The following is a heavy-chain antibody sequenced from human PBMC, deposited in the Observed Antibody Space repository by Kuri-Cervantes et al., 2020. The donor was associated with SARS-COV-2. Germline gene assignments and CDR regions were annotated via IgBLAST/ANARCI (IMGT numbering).Heavy chain of an antibody. CDR3: ARVSRPYYFDY. J-gene: IGHJ4*02. Sequence: SETLSLTCTVSGGSISSYYWSWIRQPPGKGLEWIGYIYYSGSTNYNPSLKSRVTISVDTSKNQFSLELSSVTAADTAVYYCARVSRPYYFDYWGQGTLVTVSS. V-gene: IGHV4-59*01. CDR1: GGSISSYY. CDR2: IYYSGST.